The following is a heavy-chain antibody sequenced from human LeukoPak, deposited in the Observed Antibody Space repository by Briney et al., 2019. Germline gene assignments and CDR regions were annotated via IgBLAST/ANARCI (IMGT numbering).Heavy chain of an antibody. J-gene: IGHJ4*02. D-gene: IGHD4-23*01. V-gene: IGHV3-53*01. CDR2: IYSGGST. CDR3: ARDLTTVVTGGY. CDR1: GFTVSSNY. Sequence: GGSLRPSCAASGFTVSSNYMSWVRQAPGKGLEWVSIIYSGGSTYYADSVKGRFTISRDNSKNTLYLQMNNLRAEDTAVSYCARDLTTVVTGGYWGQGALVTVSS.